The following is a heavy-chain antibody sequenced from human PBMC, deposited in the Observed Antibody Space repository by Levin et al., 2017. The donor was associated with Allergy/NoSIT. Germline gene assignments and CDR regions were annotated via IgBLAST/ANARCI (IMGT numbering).Heavy chain of an antibody. CDR3: ARDVGKFKPQWLVLGY. CDR2: ISAYNGNT. J-gene: IGHJ4*02. D-gene: IGHD6-19*01. Sequence: ASVKVSCKASGYTFTSYGISWVRQAPGQGLEWMGWISAYNGNTNYAQKLQGRVTMTTDTSTSTAYMELRSLRSDDTAVYYCARDVGKFKPQWLVLGYWGQGTLVTVSS. V-gene: IGHV1-18*01. CDR1: GYTFTSYG.